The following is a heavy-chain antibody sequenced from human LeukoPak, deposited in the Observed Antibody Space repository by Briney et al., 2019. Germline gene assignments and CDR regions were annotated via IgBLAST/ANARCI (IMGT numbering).Heavy chain of an antibody. CDR3: ARGRIQLWKFYYYGMDV. CDR1: GFTFSSYW. J-gene: IGHJ6*02. D-gene: IGHD5-18*01. Sequence: GGSLRLSCAASGFTFSSYWMHWVRQAPGKGLVWVSRINSDGSSTSYADSVKGRFTISSDNSKNTLYLQMNSLRAEDTAVYYCARGRIQLWKFYYYGMDVWGQGTTVTVSS. CDR2: INSDGSST. V-gene: IGHV3-74*01.